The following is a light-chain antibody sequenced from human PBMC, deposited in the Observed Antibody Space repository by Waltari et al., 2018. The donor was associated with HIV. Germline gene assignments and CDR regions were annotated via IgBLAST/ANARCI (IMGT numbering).Light chain of an antibody. CDR3: QAWDTASVV. Sequence: SYELTQPPSVSVSPGQTASITCSGDKLGDKYTYCYQKKSGQSPVLVIYEDKKRPSGIPERFSGSNSGNTATLTISGTQAMDEADYYCQAWDTASVVFGGGTKLTVL. J-gene: IGLJ2*01. CDR1: KLGDKY. CDR2: EDK. V-gene: IGLV3-1*01.